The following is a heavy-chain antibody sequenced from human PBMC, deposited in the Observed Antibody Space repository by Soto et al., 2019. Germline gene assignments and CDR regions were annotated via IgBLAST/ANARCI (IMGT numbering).Heavy chain of an antibody. D-gene: IGHD1-20*01. CDR3: ARGGVRVTETDDIGY. CDR2: INPSAGST. J-gene: IGHJ4*02. CDR1: GYTFTRYY. V-gene: IGHV1-46*03. Sequence: ASVKGSCKASGYTFTRYYMRWVRQAPGQGLEWMRIINPSAGSTSYTHKIQSRVTMTRHTSTSTVYMELSSLRSEDTAVYYCARGGVRVTETDDIGYWGQGTLVTVSS.